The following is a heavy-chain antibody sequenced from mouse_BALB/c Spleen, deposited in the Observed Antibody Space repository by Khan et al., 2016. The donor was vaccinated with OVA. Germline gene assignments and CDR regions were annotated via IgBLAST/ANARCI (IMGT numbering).Heavy chain of an antibody. J-gene: IGHJ3*01. CDR1: GYTFTSYW. D-gene: IGHD2-1*01. V-gene: IGHV1S22*01. CDR2: IYPGSGTT. CDR3: TRGGYYGKSLFGY. Sequence: VKQSCKASGYTFTSYWMHWVKQRHGQGLEWIGNIYPGSGTTNYDEKFKSKGTLTVETSSSTDYMHLSSLTSEDSAVYYFTRGGYYGKSLFGYWGQGTLVTVSA.